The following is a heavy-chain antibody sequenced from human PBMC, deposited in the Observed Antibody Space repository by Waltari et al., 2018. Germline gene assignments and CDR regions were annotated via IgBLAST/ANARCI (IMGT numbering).Heavy chain of an antibody. V-gene: IGHV3-23*01. J-gene: IGHJ4*02. CDR3: AKFGTYYFDY. D-gene: IGHD3-16*01. CDR2: ISGSGGGT. CDR1: GFTFSTYA. Sequence: EVQLLESGGGLVQPGGSLRLSCAASGFTFSTYAMSWVRQAPGKGLEWVSGISGSGGGTYYADSVKGRFTISRDYSKNALYLQMNILRAEDTAVYYCAKFGTYYFDYWGQGTLVTVSS.